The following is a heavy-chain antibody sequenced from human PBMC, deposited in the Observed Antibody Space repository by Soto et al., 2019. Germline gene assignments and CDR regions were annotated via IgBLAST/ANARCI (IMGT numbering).Heavy chain of an antibody. Sequence: QVQLVQSGAEVKKPGASVKVSCKASGYTFTSYDINWVRQATGQGLEWMGWMNPNSGNTGYAQKFHGRVTITINSSIRTAYMEVSSLRSEATAVYYCARYRVDIVATSDWFDPWGQGTLVTVSS. CDR3: ARYRVDIVATSDWFDP. CDR2: MNPNSGNT. D-gene: IGHD5-12*01. J-gene: IGHJ5*02. CDR1: GYTFTSYD. V-gene: IGHV1-8*01.